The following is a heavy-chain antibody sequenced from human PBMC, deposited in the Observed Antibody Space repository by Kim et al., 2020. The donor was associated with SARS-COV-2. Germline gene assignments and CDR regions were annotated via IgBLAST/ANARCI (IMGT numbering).Heavy chain of an antibody. CDR3: ARLAYYDSSGDLLFDV. D-gene: IGHD3-22*01. CDR1: GGSISSSSYY. V-gene: IGHV4-39*01. CDR2: IYYGRTT. J-gene: IGHJ3*01. Sequence: SETLSLTCIVSGGSISSSSYYWGWIRQAPGKGLEWTGSIYYGRTTYYNSSLTSRVTISVDTSNNQFSLKLSSVTAADTAVYFAARLAYYDSSGDLLFDV.